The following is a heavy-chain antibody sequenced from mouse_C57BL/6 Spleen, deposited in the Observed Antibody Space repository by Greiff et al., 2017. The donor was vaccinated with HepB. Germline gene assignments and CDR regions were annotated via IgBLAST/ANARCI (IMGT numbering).Heavy chain of an antibody. CDR3: ARYYDYDDYAMDY. D-gene: IGHD2-4*01. CDR1: GYAFSSYW. V-gene: IGHV1-80*01. Sequence: QVQLQQPGAELVKPGASVKMSCKASGYAFSSYWMNWVKQRPGKGLEWIGQIYPGDGDTNYNGKFKGKATLTADKSSSTAYMQLSSLTSEDSAVYFCARYYDYDDYAMDYWGQGTSVTVSS. CDR2: IYPGDGDT. J-gene: IGHJ4*01.